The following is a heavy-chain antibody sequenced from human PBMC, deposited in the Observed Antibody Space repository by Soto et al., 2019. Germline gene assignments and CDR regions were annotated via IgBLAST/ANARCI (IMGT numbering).Heavy chain of an antibody. CDR1: GGSITTGSYF. Sequence: SETLSLTCTVSGGSITTGSYFWGWIRQPPGRGLEWIGNMYYSGSTYYNPSLKSRVIISVDTSKNQFSLKLSSVTAADTALYYCASQRTSGYHPYYFDYWGQGTLVTVSS. J-gene: IGHJ4*02. CDR3: ASQRTSGYHPYYFDY. V-gene: IGHV4-39*01. CDR2: MYYSGST. D-gene: IGHD5-12*01.